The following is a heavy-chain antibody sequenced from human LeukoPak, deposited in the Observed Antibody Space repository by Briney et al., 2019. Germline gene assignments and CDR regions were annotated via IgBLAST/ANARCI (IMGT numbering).Heavy chain of an antibody. Sequence: GGSLRLSCAASGFSFSSYGMHWVRQAPGKGLEWVAVIWYDGSNKYYADSVKGRFTISRDNSKNMLYLQLNSLRAEDTAVFYCAGESSDAFDIWGQGAMVTVSS. CDR3: AGESSDAFDI. J-gene: IGHJ3*02. CDR2: IWYDGSNK. CDR1: GFSFSSYG. V-gene: IGHV3-33*01.